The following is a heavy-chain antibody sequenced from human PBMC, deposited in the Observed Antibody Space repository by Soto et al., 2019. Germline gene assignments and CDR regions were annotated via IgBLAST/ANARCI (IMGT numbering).Heavy chain of an antibody. V-gene: IGHV1-69*01. CDR2: IIPIFGTA. Sequence: QVQLVQSGAEVKKPGSSVKVSCKASGGTFSSYAISWVRQAPGQGLEGMGGIIPIFGTAKYAQKFQGRVTLTADESTSTAYMELSSLRSEDAAVYYCARSNCSSPSCFGGGMDVWGQGTTVTVSS. CDR1: GGTFSSYA. D-gene: IGHD2-2*01. CDR3: ARSNCSSPSCFGGGMDV. J-gene: IGHJ6*02.